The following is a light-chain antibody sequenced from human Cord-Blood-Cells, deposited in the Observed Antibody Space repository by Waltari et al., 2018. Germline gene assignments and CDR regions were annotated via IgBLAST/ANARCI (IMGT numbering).Light chain of an antibody. CDR2: GAS. J-gene: IGKJ3*01. V-gene: IGKV3-20*01. CDR3: QQYGSSPPIT. Sequence: SPGTLSLSPGERATLSCRASQSVSSSYLAWYQQKPGQAPRLLIYGASSRATGIPDRFSGSGSGTDFTLTISRLEPEDFAVYYCQQYGSSPPITFGPGTKVDIK. CDR1: QSVSSSY.